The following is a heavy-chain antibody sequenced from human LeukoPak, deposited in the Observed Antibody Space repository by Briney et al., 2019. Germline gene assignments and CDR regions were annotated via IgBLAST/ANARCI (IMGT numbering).Heavy chain of an antibody. CDR1: GFTFSSYG. V-gene: IGHV3-30*02. D-gene: IGHD3-10*01. CDR2: IRYDGSNK. Sequence: GGSLRLSCAASGFTFSSYGMHWVRQAPGKGLEWVAFIRYDGSNKYYADSVKGRFTISRDNSKNTLYLQMNSLRAEDTAVYYCAKDPLPYGSGSYYLDYWGQGTLVTVSS. CDR3: AKDPLPYGSGSYYLDY. J-gene: IGHJ4*02.